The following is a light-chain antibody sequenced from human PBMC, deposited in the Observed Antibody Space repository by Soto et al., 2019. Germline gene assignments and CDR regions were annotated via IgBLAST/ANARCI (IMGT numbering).Light chain of an antibody. Sequence: QSALTQPACVSGSPGQSSTISFTGTSSDVGGNNYVSWYQQHPGKAPKLMIYDVSNRPSGVSNRFSGSKSGNTASLTISGLQAEDEADDYCSSYTSSSTLLYVFGTGTKLTVL. CDR2: DVS. J-gene: IGLJ1*01. CDR3: SSYTSSSTLLYV. V-gene: IGLV2-14*01. CDR1: SSDVGGNNY.